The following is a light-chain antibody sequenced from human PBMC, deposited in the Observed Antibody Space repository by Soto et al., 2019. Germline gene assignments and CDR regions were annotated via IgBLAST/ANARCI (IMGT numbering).Light chain of an antibody. J-gene: IGKJ2*01. CDR2: GAS. V-gene: IGKV3-20*01. CDR3: QQHGSSPPYT. Sequence: EIVLTQSPGTLSLAPGERATLSCRASQSVSSSYLSWYQQKPGQAPRLLTYGASSRATGIADRFSGSGSGTDFTLTISSLEPEDFAVYYCQQHGSSPPYTFGQGTKLEIK. CDR1: QSVSSSY.